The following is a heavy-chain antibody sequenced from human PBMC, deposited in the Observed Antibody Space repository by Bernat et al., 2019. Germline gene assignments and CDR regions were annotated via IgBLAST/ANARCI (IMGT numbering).Heavy chain of an antibody. CDR2: ISGSGDST. D-gene: IGHD6-13*01. Sequence: EVQLVESGGGLVQPGGSLRLSCAASGFTFSSYAMSWVRQAPGKGLEWVSAISGSGDSTYYADSVKGRFTISRDNSKKTLYLQMNSLRAEDTAVYYCAKGYSSSWFSEAVFDYWGQGTLVTVSS. CDR1: GFTFSSYA. V-gene: IGHV3-23*04. CDR3: AKGYSSSWFSEAVFDY. J-gene: IGHJ4*02.